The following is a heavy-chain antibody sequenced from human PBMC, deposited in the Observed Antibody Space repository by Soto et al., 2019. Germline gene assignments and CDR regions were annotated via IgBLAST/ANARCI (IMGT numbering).Heavy chain of an antibody. V-gene: IGHV3-33*01. CDR2: IWSDGSNE. Sequence: QVQLVESGGGVVQPGRSLRLSCAASEFTFSRHGMHWVRQAPGQGLQWVEVIWSDGSNEVYADSVKGRFIISRDNSKNILYLQMNSLRDEDTAVYYCARERTFGDNKHNYMDVWGTGITVTVSS. CDR1: EFTFSRHG. J-gene: IGHJ6*03. CDR3: ARERTFGDNKHNYMDV. D-gene: IGHD3-10*01.